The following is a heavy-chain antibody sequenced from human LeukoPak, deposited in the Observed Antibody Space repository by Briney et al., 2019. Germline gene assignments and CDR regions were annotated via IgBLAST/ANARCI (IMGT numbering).Heavy chain of an antibody. V-gene: IGHV4-39*01. CDR1: GVSTSSGDYY. J-gene: IGHJ5*02. CDR3: ARHYGP. CDR2: IYYSGNI. Sequence: SETLSLTCSVSGVSTSSGDYYWGWVRQPPGKGLEWIGSIYYSGNIYYNPSLKSRVTMSVDTSKNQFSLKLNSVTAADTAVYYCARHYGPWGQGTLVTVSS. D-gene: IGHD3-16*01.